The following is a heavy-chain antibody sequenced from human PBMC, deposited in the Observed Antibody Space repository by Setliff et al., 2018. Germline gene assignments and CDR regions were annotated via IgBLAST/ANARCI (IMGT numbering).Heavy chain of an antibody. D-gene: IGHD2-2*01. CDR1: GYTFNNYG. CDR3: TRDTNIVVVPPHRTAFDI. CDR2: MSV. Sequence: ASVKVSCKASGYTFNNYGINWVRQAPGQGFEWMGWMSVYAQKFQGRVTMTTDTPTSTAYMELRSLTSDDTAVYYCTRDTNIVVVPPHRTAFDIWGQGTMVTVSS. V-gene: IGHV1-18*04. J-gene: IGHJ3*02.